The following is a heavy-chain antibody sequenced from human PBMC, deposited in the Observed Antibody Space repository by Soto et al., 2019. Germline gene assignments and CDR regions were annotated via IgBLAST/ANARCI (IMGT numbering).Heavy chain of an antibody. Sequence: GGSLRLSCAASGFTFSSYSMNWVRQAPGKGLEWVSYISSSSSTIYYADSVKGRFTISRDNAKNSLYLQMNSLRDEDTAVYYCARQRRRITMIVVVSDAFDIWGQGTMVTVSS. CDR1: GFTFSSYS. CDR2: ISSSSSTI. J-gene: IGHJ3*02. D-gene: IGHD3-22*01. V-gene: IGHV3-48*02. CDR3: ARQRRRITMIVVVSDAFDI.